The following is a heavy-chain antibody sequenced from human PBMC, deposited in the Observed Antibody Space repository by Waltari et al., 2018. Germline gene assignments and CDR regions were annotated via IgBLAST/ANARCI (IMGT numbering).Heavy chain of an antibody. CDR1: GYPFNHYG. CDR3: AKAGGIYNYPLDP. CDR2: ISSDGSGK. D-gene: IGHD1-26*01. J-gene: IGHJ5*02. Sequence: QVEESGGGVVQPGGSLRLSCVASGYPFNHYGMHWVRQGPGKGLEWLAVISSDGSGKYYADSVKGRFTMSRDNSKNMVYLQMNSLRPEDTAVYYCAKAGGIYNYPLDPWGQGTLVTVSS. V-gene: IGHV3-30*18.